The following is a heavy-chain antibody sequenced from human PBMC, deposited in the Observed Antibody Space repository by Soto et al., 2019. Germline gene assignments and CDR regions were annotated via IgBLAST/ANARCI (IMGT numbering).Heavy chain of an antibody. J-gene: IGHJ5*01. Sequence: QVELVESGGGVVQPGGSLRLACAASGFTFSSYGMHWVRRAPGKGLEWVAVIWFDGSKEFYAASVEGRFTISRDNSKNVVYLDMNSPRDVDTAVYYCARAVPAAKGWFDSWGQGTLVTVSS. CDR3: ARAVPAAKGWFDS. CDR2: IWFDGSKE. CDR1: GFTFSSYG. V-gene: IGHV3-33*01. D-gene: IGHD2-2*01.